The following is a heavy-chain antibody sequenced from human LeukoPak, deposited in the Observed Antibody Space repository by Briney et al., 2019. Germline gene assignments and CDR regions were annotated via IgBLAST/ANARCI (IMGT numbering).Heavy chain of an antibody. CDR1: GFTFSDYY. J-gene: IGHJ4*02. V-gene: IGHV3-11*06. CDR2: ISSSSSYT. Sequence: GGSLRLSCAASGFTFSDYYMSWIRPAAGKGLEWVSYISSSSSYTNYADSVKGRFTISRDNAKNSLYLQMNSLRAEDTAVYYCARGRTGTPFDYWGQGTLVTVSS. D-gene: IGHD1-1*01. CDR3: ARGRTGTPFDY.